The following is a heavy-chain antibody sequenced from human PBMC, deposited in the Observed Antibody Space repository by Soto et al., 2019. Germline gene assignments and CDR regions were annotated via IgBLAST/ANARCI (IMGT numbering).Heavy chain of an antibody. V-gene: IGHV4-39*01. CDR3: ARLPSGSYFDY. Sequence: SETLSLTCTVSAGSISSYYWGWIRQPPGKGLEWIGSIYYSGSTYYNPSLKSRVTISVDTSKNQFSLKLSSVTAADTAVYYCARLPSGSYFDYWGQGTLVTVSS. CDR1: AGSISSYY. J-gene: IGHJ4*02. CDR2: IYYSGST. D-gene: IGHD1-26*01.